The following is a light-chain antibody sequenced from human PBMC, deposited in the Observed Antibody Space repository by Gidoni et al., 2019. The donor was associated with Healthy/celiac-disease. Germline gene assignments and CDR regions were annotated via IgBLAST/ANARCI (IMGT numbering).Light chain of an antibody. J-gene: IGKJ4*01. V-gene: IGKV1-5*03. CDR1: QSISSW. Sequence: DLQIAPFPFNLSASVGDRVTIPFRASQSISSWLAWYQQKPGKAPKLLIYKASSLESGVPSRFSGSGSGTEFTLTISSLQPDDFATYYCQQYNSYSSGTFGGXTKVEIK. CDR2: KAS. CDR3: QQYNSYSSGT.